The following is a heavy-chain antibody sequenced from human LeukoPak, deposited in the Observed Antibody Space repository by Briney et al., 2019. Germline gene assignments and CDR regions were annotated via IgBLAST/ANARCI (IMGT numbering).Heavy chain of an antibody. CDR2: ITDRGGT. CDR3: ARVPDWEPIDK. V-gene: IGHV4-34*01. Sequence: SETLSLTCAVSGGSVSGYSWSWIRHPPGKGLEWIGDITDRGGTSYTPSLKRRVTISLDTSKNQFSLHLTSVTAADAAVYFCARVPDWEPIDKWGQGTLVTVSS. J-gene: IGHJ4*02. D-gene: IGHD1-26*01. CDR1: GGSVSGYS.